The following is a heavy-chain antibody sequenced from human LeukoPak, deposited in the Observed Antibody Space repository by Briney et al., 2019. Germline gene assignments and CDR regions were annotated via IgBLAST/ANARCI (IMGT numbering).Heavy chain of an antibody. CDR3: ARGFQRGDSPV. CDR2: IKKDGSEK. Sequence: PGESLRLSCAPSGFTFSAYSLSWVHQAPGKGLEWVAKIKKDGSEKDYVDSVKGRFTISRDNAKGSLYLQLNSLRAEDTAVYYCARGFQRGDSPVWGQGTLVTVSS. CDR1: GFTFSAYS. J-gene: IGHJ4*02. V-gene: IGHV3-7*01. D-gene: IGHD2-21*02.